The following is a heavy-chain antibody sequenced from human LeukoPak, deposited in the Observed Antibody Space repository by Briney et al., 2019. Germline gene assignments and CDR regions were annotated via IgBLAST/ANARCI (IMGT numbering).Heavy chain of an antibody. CDR1: GGSISSGGYY. D-gene: IGHD1-26*01. V-gene: IGHV4-61*08. Sequence: SSETLSLTCTVSGGSISSGGYYWSWIRQHPGKGLEWIGYIYYSGSTYYSPSLKSRVTMSVDTSKNLFSLKVSSVTAADTAVYYCARGRSNYYGMDVWGQGTTVTVSS. CDR2: IYYSGST. J-gene: IGHJ6*02. CDR3: ARGRSNYYGMDV.